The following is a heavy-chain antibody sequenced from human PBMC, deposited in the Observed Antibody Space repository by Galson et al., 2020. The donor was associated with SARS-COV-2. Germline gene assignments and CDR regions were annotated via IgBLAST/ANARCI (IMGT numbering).Heavy chain of an antibody. V-gene: IGHV3-7*03. CDR1: GFTFSSYW. D-gene: IGHD6-19*01. J-gene: IGHJ6*03. Sequence: GGSLRLSCAASGFTFSSYWMSWVRQAPGKGLEWVANIKQGGSAKYYADSVKGRFTISRDNAKNSLYLQMNSLRAEDTAVYYCARDVGLSLCSSGWDYYYYDMDVGGKGTTVSVSS. CDR3: ARDVGLSLCSSGWDYYYYDMDV. CDR2: IKQGGSAK.